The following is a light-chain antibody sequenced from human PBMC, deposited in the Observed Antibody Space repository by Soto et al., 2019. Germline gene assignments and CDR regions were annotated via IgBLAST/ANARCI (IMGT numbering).Light chain of an antibody. CDR3: QQRGNRPPWT. V-gene: IGKV3-15*01. Sequence: EIVMTQSPATLSVSPGERATLSCRASQSVSSNLAWYQQKPGQAPRLLIYGASTRATGIPARFSGSGSGTEFTLTISSLQSEDFAVYYCQQRGNRPPWTFGQGTKVEIK. CDR1: QSVSSN. J-gene: IGKJ1*01. CDR2: GAS.